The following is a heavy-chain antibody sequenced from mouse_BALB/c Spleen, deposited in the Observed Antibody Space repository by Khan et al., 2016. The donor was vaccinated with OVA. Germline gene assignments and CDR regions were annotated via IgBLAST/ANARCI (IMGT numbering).Heavy chain of an antibody. D-gene: IGHD2-1*01. CDR2: IFPGTGTT. CDR1: GYTFTSYW. V-gene: IGHV1S132*01. Sequence: VQLQESGAELVKPGASVKLSCKTSGYTFTSYWIQWVKQRPGQGLGWIGQIFPGTGTTYYNENFKGKATLTVDTSSNTAYMQLSSLTSADSAVYCCARGYFGNYEFAYWGQGTLVTVSP. CDR3: ARGYFGNYEFAY. J-gene: IGHJ3*01.